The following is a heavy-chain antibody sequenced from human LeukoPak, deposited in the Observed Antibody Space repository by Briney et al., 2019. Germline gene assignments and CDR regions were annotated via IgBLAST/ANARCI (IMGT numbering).Heavy chain of an antibody. J-gene: IGHJ6*03. V-gene: IGHV3-7*01. CDR1: GFTFSSYW. CDR2: IKQDGSEK. CDR3: ARSLPDLDYYYYMDV. Sequence: GGSLRLSCAASGFTFSSYWMSWVRQAPGKGLEWVANIKQDGSEKYYVDSVKGRFTISRDNAKNSLYLQMNSLRDEDTAVYYCARSLPDLDYYYYMDVWGKGTTVTVSS.